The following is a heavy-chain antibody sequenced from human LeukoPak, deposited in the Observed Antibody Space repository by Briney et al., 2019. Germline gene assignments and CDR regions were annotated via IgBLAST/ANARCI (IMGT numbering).Heavy chain of an antibody. D-gene: IGHD1-26*01. V-gene: IGHV1-18*01. CDR3: ASSSGDYSGSYQYYFDY. CDR2: INPYNDIT. CDR1: GYTFTASG. Sequence: ASVKVSCKASGYTFTASGLCWVRQAPGQGLEWMGWINPYNDITDYAQTFKGRVTMTTDTSTSTAYMELRSLRSDDTAVYYCASSSGDYSGSYQYYFDYWGQGTLVTVSS. J-gene: IGHJ4*02.